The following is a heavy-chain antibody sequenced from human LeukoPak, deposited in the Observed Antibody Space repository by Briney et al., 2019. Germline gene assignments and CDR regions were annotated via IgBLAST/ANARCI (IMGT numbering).Heavy chain of an antibody. CDR1: GFTFSSYS. Sequence: GSLRLSCAASGFTFSSYSMNWVRQAPGKGLEWIGSIYYSGITYYNPSLKSRVTISVDTSKNHFSLKLSSVTAADTAVYYCARARSGYYPRFFDYWGQGTLVTVSS. CDR3: ARARSGYYPRFFDY. D-gene: IGHD2/OR15-2a*01. J-gene: IGHJ4*02. CDR2: IYYSGIT. V-gene: IGHV4-39*02.